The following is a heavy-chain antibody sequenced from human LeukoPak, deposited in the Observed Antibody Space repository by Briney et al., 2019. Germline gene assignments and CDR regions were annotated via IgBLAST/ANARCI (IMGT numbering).Heavy chain of an antibody. CDR2: IYTSGST. V-gene: IGHV4-61*02. CDR3: ARRAAQWLVLELSSFDI. D-gene: IGHD6-19*01. CDR1: GGSISSGSYY. J-gene: IGHJ3*02. Sequence: SQTLSLTCTVSGGSISSGSYYWSWIRQPAGKGLEWIGRIYTSGSTNYNPSLKSRVTISVDTSKNQFSLKLSSVTAADTAVYYCARRAAQWLVLELSSFDIWGQGTMVTVSS.